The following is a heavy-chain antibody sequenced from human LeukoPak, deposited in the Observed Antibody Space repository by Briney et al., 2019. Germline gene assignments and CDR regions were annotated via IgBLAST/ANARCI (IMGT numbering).Heavy chain of an antibody. D-gene: IGHD3-9*01. CDR2: LNPTYDIT. V-gene: IGHV1-46*01. CDR1: GYTFSNYC. Sequence: GASVKVSCKASGYTFSNYCMHWVRQAPGQGLEWMGILNPTYDITIYAQKFEGRVTMTRDMSTSTVYMELSSLRSDDTAVYFCAKDPRNILTCDYDDFDIWGQGTMVIVSS. CDR3: AKDPRNILTCDYDDFDI. J-gene: IGHJ3*02.